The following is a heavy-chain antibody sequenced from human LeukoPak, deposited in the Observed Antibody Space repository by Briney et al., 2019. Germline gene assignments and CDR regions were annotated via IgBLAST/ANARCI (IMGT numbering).Heavy chain of an antibody. Sequence: ASVKVSCKASGYTFTSYGISWVRQAPGQGLEWMGWISAYNGNTNYAQKLQGRVTMTTDTSTSTAYMELRSLRSEDTAVYYCARLGIGGGDCYSCAFDIWGQGTMVTVSS. CDR2: ISAYNGNT. CDR1: GYTFTSYG. V-gene: IGHV1-18*01. CDR3: ARLGIGGGDCYSCAFDI. D-gene: IGHD2-21*01. J-gene: IGHJ3*02.